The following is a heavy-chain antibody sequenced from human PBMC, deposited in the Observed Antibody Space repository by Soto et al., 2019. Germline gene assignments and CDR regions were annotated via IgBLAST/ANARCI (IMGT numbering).Heavy chain of an antibody. D-gene: IGHD6-6*01. Sequence: GGSLRLSCAASGFTVSSNYMSWVRQAPGKGLEWVSVIYSGGSTYYADSVKGRFTISRDNSKNTLYLQMNSLRAEDTAVYYCASWYSSSSGLSVGRANAFDIWGQGTMVTVSS. V-gene: IGHV3-53*01. CDR3: ASWYSSSSGLSVGRANAFDI. CDR1: GFTVSSNY. CDR2: IYSGGST. J-gene: IGHJ3*02.